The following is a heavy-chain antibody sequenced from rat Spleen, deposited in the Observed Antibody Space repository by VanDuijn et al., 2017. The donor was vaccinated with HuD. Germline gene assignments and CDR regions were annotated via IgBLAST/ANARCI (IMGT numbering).Heavy chain of an antibody. CDR1: GFTFSRYW. CDR2: ITPGGGIT. D-gene: IGHD4-3*01. CDR3: AVSGYGY. Sequence: EVQLVETGGGLVQPGRSLRLSCVASGFTFSRYWMYWVRQAPGKGLEWVSSITPGGGITYYPDSVKGRFAISRDNAENSVYLQMNSLRSEDTATYYCAVSGYGYWGQGVMVTVSS. J-gene: IGHJ2*01. V-gene: IGHV5-58*01.